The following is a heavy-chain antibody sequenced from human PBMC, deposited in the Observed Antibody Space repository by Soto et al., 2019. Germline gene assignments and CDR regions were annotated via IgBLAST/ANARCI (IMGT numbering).Heavy chain of an antibody. CDR3: ARDPLPTYCSGGSCYLDY. CDR1: GFTFSSYG. D-gene: IGHD2-15*01. V-gene: IGHV3-33*01. Sequence: QVQLVESGGGVVQPGRSLRLSCAASGFTFSSYGMHWVRQAPGKGLEWVAVIWYDGSNKYYADSVKGRFTISRDNSKNTLSLQMNSLRAEDTAVYYCARDPLPTYCSGGSCYLDYWGQGTLVTVSS. J-gene: IGHJ4*02. CDR2: IWYDGSNK.